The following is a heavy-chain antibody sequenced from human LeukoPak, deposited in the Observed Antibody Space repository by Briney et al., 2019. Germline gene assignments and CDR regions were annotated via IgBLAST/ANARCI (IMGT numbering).Heavy chain of an antibody. CDR3: ARDRIYDMGGAFDI. CDR2: ISAYNGNT. D-gene: IGHD3-22*01. CDR1: GYTFTSYG. J-gene: IGHJ3*02. V-gene: IGHV1-18*01. Sequence: GASVKVSCKASGYTFTSYGISWVRQAPGQGLEWMGWISAYNGNTNYAQKLQGRVTMTRDMSTSTVYMELSSLRSEDTAVYYCARDRIYDMGGAFDIWGQGTMVTVSS.